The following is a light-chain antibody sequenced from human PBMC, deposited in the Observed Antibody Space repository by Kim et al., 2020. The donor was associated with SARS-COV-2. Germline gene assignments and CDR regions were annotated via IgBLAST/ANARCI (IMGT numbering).Light chain of an antibody. Sequence: ASVGDRVTITCRASQNVNTYLNWYQHKPGEAPNLLIFAASSLHSVVSSRFSGSGSATDFTLTINFLQPEDFATYYCQQTYFTPWTFGQGTKVDIK. CDR3: QQTYFTPWT. CDR2: AAS. J-gene: IGKJ1*01. CDR1: QNVNTY. V-gene: IGKV1-39*01.